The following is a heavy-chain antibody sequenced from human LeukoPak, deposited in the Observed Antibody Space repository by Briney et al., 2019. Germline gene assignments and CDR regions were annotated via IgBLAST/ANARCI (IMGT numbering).Heavy chain of an antibody. J-gene: IGHJ4*02. CDR1: GFTFSSYA. CDR3: AKDNAVYYYDSSGYLSSLDY. D-gene: IGHD3-22*01. V-gene: IGHV3-23*01. Sequence: GGSLRLSCAASGFTFSSYAMSWVRQAPGKGLEWVSTISGTGGSTYYADSVKGRFTISRDNSKNTLYLQMNSLRAEDTAVYYCAKDNAVYYYDSSGYLSSLDYWGQGTLVTVSS. CDR2: ISGTGGST.